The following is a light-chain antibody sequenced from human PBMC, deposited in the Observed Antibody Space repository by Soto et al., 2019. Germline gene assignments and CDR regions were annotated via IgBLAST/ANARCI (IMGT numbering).Light chain of an antibody. Sequence: QSVLTQPPSASGTPGQRVTISCSGSNSNIGDNTVNWYQHLPGTAPKLLVYSNDQRPSGVPDRFSGSKSGTSASLAISGLQSEDEADYYCASWDDSLHGVIFGGGTKVTVL. V-gene: IGLV1-44*01. CDR2: SND. CDR1: NSNIGDNT. J-gene: IGLJ2*01. CDR3: ASWDDSLHGVI.